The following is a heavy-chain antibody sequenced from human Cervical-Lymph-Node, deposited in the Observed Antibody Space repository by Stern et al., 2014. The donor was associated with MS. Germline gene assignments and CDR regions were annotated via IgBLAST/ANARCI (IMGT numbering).Heavy chain of an antibody. CDR2: IIPHFGTA. V-gene: IGHV1-69*01. J-gene: IGHJ4*02. Sequence: QVQLVESGADVEKPGTSVKVSCKASGGTFSSYAISWVRQAPGQGLEWLGGIIPHFGTAKYAQKFQGRVTITADESTSTAYMELSSRRSEDTAVYYCARGFYVWGSYRNFDYWGQGTLVTVSS. CDR3: ARGFYVWGSYRNFDY. CDR1: GGTFSSYA. D-gene: IGHD3-16*02.